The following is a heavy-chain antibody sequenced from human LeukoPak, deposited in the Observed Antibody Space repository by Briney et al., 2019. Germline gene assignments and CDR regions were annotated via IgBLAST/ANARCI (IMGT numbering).Heavy chain of an antibody. V-gene: IGHV5-51*01. CDR1: GYSFTSYW. CDR3: ARPLWAGRAVAGLGGFDY. D-gene: IGHD6-19*01. J-gene: IGHJ4*02. CDR2: IYPGDSDT. Sequence: GESLKISCKGSGYSFTSYWIGWVRQMPGEGLEWMGIIYPGDSDTRYSPSFQGQVTISADKSISTAYLQWSSLKASDTAMYYCARPLWAGRAVAGLGGFDYWGQGTLVTVSS.